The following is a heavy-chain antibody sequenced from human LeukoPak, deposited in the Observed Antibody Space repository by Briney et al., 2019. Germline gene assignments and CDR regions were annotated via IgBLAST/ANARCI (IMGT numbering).Heavy chain of an antibody. Sequence: GASVNVSCKASGYTFTSYGISWVRQAPGQGLEWMGWISAYNGNTNYAQKLQGRVTMTTDTSTSTAYMELRSLRSDDTAVYYCARVRRDGYNYYYYGMDVWGQGTTVTVSS. D-gene: IGHD5-24*01. CDR2: ISAYNGNT. J-gene: IGHJ6*02. CDR3: ARVRRDGYNYYYYGMDV. CDR1: GYTFTSYG. V-gene: IGHV1-18*01.